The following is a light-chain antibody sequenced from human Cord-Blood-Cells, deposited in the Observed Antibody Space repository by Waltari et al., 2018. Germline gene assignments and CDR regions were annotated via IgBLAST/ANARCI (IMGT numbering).Light chain of an antibody. Sequence: DIVLPQSPDSLAVSLGERAALNCKSSQSVLYRSNNKNYLAWYQQKPGQPPKLLIYWTSTRESGVPERFSGSASGTEFTLTISSLLAEYLAVYCCQQYYSTPRPFGQGTKVEIK. V-gene: IGKV4-1*01. CDR1: QSVLYRSNNKNY. CDR3: QQYYSTPRP. J-gene: IGKJ1*01. CDR2: WTS.